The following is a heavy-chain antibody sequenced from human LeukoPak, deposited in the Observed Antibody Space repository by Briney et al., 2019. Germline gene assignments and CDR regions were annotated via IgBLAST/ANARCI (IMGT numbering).Heavy chain of an antibody. CDR2: INSDGSST. Sequence: GGSLRLSCAASGFSFSSYWMHWVRQAPGKGLVWVSRINSDGSSTSYADSVKGRFTISRDNAKNSLYLQMNSLRAEDTAVYYCARSYCSSTSCYYYFDYWGQGTLVTVSS. V-gene: IGHV3-74*01. J-gene: IGHJ4*02. CDR3: ARSYCSSTSCYYYFDY. D-gene: IGHD2-2*01. CDR1: GFSFSSYW.